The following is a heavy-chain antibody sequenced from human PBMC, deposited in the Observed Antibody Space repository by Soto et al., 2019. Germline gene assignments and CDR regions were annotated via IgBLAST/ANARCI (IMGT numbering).Heavy chain of an antibody. CDR3: ASNNRGSYHFDD. CDR1: GGTFRSYA. CDR2: IIPIFGTA. V-gene: IGHV1-69*01. Sequence: QVQLVQSGAEVKKPVSSVKVSCKASGGTFRSYAISWVRQAPGQGLEWMGGIIPIFGTANYAQRFQGRVTSTADESTSTAFMELSSLRSEDTAVYYCASNNRGSYHFDDGGQGTLVTVSS. D-gene: IGHD3-16*02. J-gene: IGHJ4*02.